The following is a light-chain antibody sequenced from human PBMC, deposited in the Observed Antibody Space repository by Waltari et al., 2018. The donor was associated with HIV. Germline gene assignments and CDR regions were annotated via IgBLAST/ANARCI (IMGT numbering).Light chain of an antibody. CDR2: DAS. J-gene: IGKJ4*01. CDR1: QDISNY. Sequence: DIQLTQSPSSLSASVGDRVSITCQASQDISNYLNWHQQKPGQAPKLLIYDASNLETAGPSRVSGSGSWTDITLRSSNLQPEDIATYYCQQYDKLPGTFGGGTKVEIK. V-gene: IGKV1-33*01. CDR3: QQYDKLPGT.